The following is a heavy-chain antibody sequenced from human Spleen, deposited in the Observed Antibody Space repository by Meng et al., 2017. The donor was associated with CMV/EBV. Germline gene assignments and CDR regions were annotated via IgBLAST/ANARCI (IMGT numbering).Heavy chain of an antibody. D-gene: IGHD3-10*01. CDR3: YHSGTSPFDY. CDR1: GFTVSNSY. J-gene: IGHJ4*02. V-gene: IGHV3-53*01. CDR2: ISTGGST. Sequence: LRLACADSGFTVSNSYMSWVRQAPGKGLEWVSVISTGGSTFLADSVKGRFTISRDNSKNTLYLQMNNLRVEDSAMYFCYHSGTSPFDYWGQGTLVTVSS.